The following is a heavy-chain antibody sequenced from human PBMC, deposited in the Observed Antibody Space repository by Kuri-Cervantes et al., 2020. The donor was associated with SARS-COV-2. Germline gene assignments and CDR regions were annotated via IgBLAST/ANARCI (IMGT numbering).Heavy chain of an antibody. D-gene: IGHD4-17*01. J-gene: IGHJ6*03. CDR2: INHSGST. Sequence: SETLSLTCAVYGGSFSGYYWSWIRQPPEKGLEWIGEINHSGSTNYNPSLKSRVTISVDTSKNQFSLKLSSVTAADTAVYYCARDRTVTTLYYYYMDVWGKGTTVTVSS. V-gene: IGHV4-34*01. CDR3: ARDRTVTTLYYYYMDV. CDR1: GGSFSGYY.